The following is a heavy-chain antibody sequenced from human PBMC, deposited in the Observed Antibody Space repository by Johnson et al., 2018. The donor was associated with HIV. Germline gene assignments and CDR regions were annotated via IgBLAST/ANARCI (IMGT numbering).Heavy chain of an antibody. V-gene: IGHV3-30*03. CDR3: ASLGGYSGYGHDAFDI. CDR2: ISYNGTNK. CDR1: GFTVSSNY. Sequence: QVQLMESGGGVVQPGGSLRLSCAASGFTVSSNYMSWVRQAPGTGLEWVALISYNGTNKYYADSVKGRFTISRDNYKNTLFLQMNSLRAEDTAVYYCASLGGYSGYGHDAFDIWGQGTMVTVSS. J-gene: IGHJ3*02. D-gene: IGHD5-12*01.